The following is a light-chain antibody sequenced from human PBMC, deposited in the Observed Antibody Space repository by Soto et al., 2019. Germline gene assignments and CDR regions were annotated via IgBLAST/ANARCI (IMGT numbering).Light chain of an antibody. Sequence: EIVLTQSPGTLSLSPGERATLSCRASQSISSNYLAWCQQKPGQAPRLLIYAASSRATGIPDRFSGSGSGTDFTLTISRLEPEDFAVYYCQQYGNSQWTFGQGTKVEI. J-gene: IGKJ1*01. CDR2: AAS. CDR3: QQYGNSQWT. V-gene: IGKV3-20*01. CDR1: QSISSNY.